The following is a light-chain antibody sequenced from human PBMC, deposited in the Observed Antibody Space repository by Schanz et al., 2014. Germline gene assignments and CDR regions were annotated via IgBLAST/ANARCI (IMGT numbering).Light chain of an antibody. CDR2: GTS. V-gene: IGKV3-15*01. J-gene: IGKJ4*01. CDR1: QSVSSN. CDR3: QQRGDLLT. Sequence: EIVMTQSPATLSVSPGERATLSCRASQSVSSNLAWYQQKPGQAPRLLIYGTSTRATGIPTRFSGSGSGTDFTLTISSLEPEDFAVYYCQQRGDLLTFGGGTKVEI.